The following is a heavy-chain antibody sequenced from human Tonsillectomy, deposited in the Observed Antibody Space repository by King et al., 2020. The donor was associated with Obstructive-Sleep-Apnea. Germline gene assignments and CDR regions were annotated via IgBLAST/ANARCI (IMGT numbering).Heavy chain of an antibody. Sequence: QLVQSGAEVKKPGASVKVSCKASGYTFTSYGISWVRQAPGQGLEWMGWISAYNGNTNYAQKLQGRVTMTTDTSTSTASMELRSLRSDDTAVYYCARDLYDSSGYYYGSYYFDYWGQGTLVTVSS. V-gene: IGHV1-18*01. D-gene: IGHD3-22*01. CDR2: ISAYNGNT. CDR3: ARDLYDSSGYYYGSYYFDY. CDR1: GYTFTSYG. J-gene: IGHJ4*02.